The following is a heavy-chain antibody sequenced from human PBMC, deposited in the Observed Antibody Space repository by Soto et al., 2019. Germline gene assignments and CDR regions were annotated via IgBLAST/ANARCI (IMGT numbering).Heavy chain of an antibody. CDR3: ARDSGYGDSWVY. J-gene: IGHJ4*02. V-gene: IGHV3-21*01. D-gene: IGHD5-12*01. CDR1: GFTFSSYS. Sequence: EVQLVESGGGLVTPGGSLRLSCAASGFTFSSYSMNWVRQAPGKGLEWVSSISSSSSYIYYADSVKGRFTISRDNAKNSLYLQMNSLRAEDTAVYYCARDSGYGDSWVYWGQGTLVTVSS. CDR2: ISSSSSYI.